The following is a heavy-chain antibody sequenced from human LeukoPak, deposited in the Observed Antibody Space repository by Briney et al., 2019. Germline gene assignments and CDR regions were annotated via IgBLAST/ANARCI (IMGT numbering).Heavy chain of an antibody. CDR3: ASGSYYGSGSSSFDY. CDR2: IIPIFGTA. Sequence: SVKVSCKASGGTFSSYAISWVRQAPGQGLEWMGGIIPIFGTANYAQKFQGRVTITADESTSTAYMELSSLRSDDTAVYYCASGSYYGSGSSSFDYWGQGTLVTVSS. J-gene: IGHJ4*02. V-gene: IGHV1-69*13. CDR1: GGTFSSYA. D-gene: IGHD3-10*01.